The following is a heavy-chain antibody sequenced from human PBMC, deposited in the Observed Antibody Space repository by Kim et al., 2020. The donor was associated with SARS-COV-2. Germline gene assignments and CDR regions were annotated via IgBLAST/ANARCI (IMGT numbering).Heavy chain of an antibody. CDR2: ISGSGGST. Sequence: GGSLRLSCAASGFTFSSYAMSWVRQAPGKGLEWVSAISGSGGSTYYADSVKGRFTISRDNSKNTLYLQMNSLRAEDTAVYYCAKRQYYCDSSGYYSEGGAFDIWGQGTMVTVSS. J-gene: IGHJ3*02. D-gene: IGHD3-22*01. CDR3: AKRQYYCDSSGYYSEGGAFDI. CDR1: GFTFSSYA. V-gene: IGHV3-23*01.